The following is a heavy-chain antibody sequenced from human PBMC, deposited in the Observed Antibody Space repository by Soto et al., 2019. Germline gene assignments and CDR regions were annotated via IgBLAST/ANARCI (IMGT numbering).Heavy chain of an antibody. CDR3: ARDPLTWIQLWLPSDY. D-gene: IGHD5-18*01. CDR1: GYTFTSYG. CDR2: ISAYNGNT. J-gene: IGHJ4*02. V-gene: IGHV1-18*01. Sequence: WASVKVSCKASGYTFTSYGISWVRQAPGQGLEWMGWISAYNGNTNYAQKLQGRVTMTTDTSTSTAYMELRSLRSDDTAVYYCARDPLTWIQLWLPSDYWGQGTLVTVSS.